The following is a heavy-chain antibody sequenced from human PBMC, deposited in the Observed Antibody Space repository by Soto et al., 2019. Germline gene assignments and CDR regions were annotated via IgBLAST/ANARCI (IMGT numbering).Heavy chain of an antibody. Sequence: GGSLRLSCAASGFTISSYGMHWVRQAPGKGLEWVAFIWHDGGNKFYAESVKGRFTISRDNSKNTLYLQMTSLSAEDTAMYYCARDGDVNTGFGKDYWGQGTLVTVS. J-gene: IGHJ4*02. D-gene: IGHD3-16*01. CDR3: ARDGDVNTGFGKDY. CDR1: GFTISSYG. CDR2: IWHDGGNK. V-gene: IGHV3-33*01.